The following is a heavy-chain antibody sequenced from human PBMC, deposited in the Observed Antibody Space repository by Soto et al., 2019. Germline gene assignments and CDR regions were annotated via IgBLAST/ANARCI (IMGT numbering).Heavy chain of an antibody. J-gene: IGHJ3*02. D-gene: IGHD3-16*01. CDR2: ISSSSSTI. CDR1: GFTFSSYS. Sequence: GGSLRLSCAASGFTFSSYSMNWVRQAPGKGLEWVSYISSSSSTIYYADSVKGRFTISRDNAKNSLYLQMNSLRDEDTAVYYCARDLYDYVWGSEVGAYNAFDIWGQGTMVTVSS. CDR3: ARDLYDYVWGSEVGAYNAFDI. V-gene: IGHV3-48*02.